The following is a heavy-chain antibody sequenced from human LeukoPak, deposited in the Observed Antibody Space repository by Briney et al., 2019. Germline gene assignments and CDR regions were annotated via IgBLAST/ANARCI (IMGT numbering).Heavy chain of an antibody. J-gene: IGHJ4*02. D-gene: IGHD5-18*01. CDR2: IYYSGST. V-gene: IGHV4-31*03. CDR1: VGSNNIGGYY. Sequence: NPSEPLSLPCTLSVGSNNIGGYYWSWIRQHPGKGLEWIGYIYYSGSTYYNPSLKSRVTISVDTSKNQFSLKLSSVTAADTAVYYCARDRIQLGGSIDYWGQGTLVTVSS. CDR3: ARDRIQLGGSIDY.